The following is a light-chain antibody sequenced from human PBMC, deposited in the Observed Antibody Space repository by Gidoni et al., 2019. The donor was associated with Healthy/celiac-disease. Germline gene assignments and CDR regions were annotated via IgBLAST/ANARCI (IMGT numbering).Light chain of an antibody. J-gene: IGKJ1*01. Sequence: EIVLPQSPATLSLSPGERATLPCRASQSVSSYFAWYQQKPGQAPRLLIYDASNRATGIPARFSGSGSGTDFTLTSSSLEPEDFAFYYCQQRSNSWTFGQGTKVEIK. CDR2: DAS. CDR3: QQRSNSWT. V-gene: IGKV3-11*01. CDR1: QSVSSY.